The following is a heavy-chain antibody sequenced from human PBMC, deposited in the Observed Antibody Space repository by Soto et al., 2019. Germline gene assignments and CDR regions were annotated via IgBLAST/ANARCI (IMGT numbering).Heavy chain of an antibody. CDR2: INHSGST. J-gene: IGHJ4*02. Sequence: SETLSLTCAVYGGSFSGYYWSWIRQPPGKGLKWIGEINHSGSTNYNPSLGSRVTISVDTSKNQFSLKLRSVTAADTAVFYCAGLYPYESSGYHLNYWGQGALVTVSS. CDR1: GGSFSGYY. V-gene: IGHV4-34*01. D-gene: IGHD3-22*01. CDR3: AGLYPYESSGYHLNY.